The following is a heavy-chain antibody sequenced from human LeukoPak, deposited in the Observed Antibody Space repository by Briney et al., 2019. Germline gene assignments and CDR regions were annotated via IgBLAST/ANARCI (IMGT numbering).Heavy chain of an antibody. Sequence: SETLSLTCTVSGGSISSGSYYWSWIRQPGGKGLEWIGRIYTSGSTNYNPSLKSRVTISVDTSKNQFSLKLSSVTAADTAVYYCARDLARIAAAVDWGQGTLVTVSS. CDR3: ARDLARIAAAVD. J-gene: IGHJ4*02. V-gene: IGHV4-61*02. CDR2: IYTSGST. D-gene: IGHD6-13*01. CDR1: GGSISSGSYY.